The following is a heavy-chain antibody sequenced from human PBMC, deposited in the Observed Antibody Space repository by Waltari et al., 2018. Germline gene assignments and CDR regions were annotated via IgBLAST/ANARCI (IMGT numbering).Heavy chain of an antibody. CDR3: ARDRGNVPATAIRVRAFDI. Sequence: QVQLQESGPGLVKPSETLSLTCTVSGGSISSYYWSWIRQPPGKGLEWIGYIYYSGSTNYNPSLKSRVTISVDTSKNQFSLKLSSVTAADTAVYYCARDRGNVPATAIRVRAFDIWGQGTMVTVSS. J-gene: IGHJ3*02. V-gene: IGHV4-59*01. CDR2: IYYSGST. D-gene: IGHD2-2*02. CDR1: GGSISSYY.